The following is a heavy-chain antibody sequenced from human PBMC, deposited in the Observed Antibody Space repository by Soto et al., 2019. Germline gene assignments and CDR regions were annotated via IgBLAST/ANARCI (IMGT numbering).Heavy chain of an antibody. CDR3: ARHRHPRGTVGATSPLDP. D-gene: IGHD1-26*01. J-gene: IGHJ5*02. CDR1: GFSVSSNY. CDR2: HYSGGST. V-gene: IGHV3-53*01. Sequence: TGGSLRLSCAISGFSVSSNYLSWVRQASGKGLEWVSVHYSGGSTYYADSVQGRFTISRDKSNNTLYLQMRRVRAEDTAVYFCARHRHPRGTVGATSPLDPWGQGTQVTVSS.